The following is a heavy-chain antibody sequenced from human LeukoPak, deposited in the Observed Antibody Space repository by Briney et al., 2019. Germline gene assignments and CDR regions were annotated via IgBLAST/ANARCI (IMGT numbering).Heavy chain of an antibody. CDR2: VNTYSGNP. Sequence: ASVKVSCKTSGYTFTTYAVNWVRQAPGQGLEWMGWVNTYSGNPTYAQGFTGRFVFSLDTSVSTAYLQISSLKAEDTAVYYCAISRIAVTGTPLGYWGQGTLVIVSS. V-gene: IGHV7-4-1*02. CDR3: AISRIAVTGTPLGY. J-gene: IGHJ4*02. D-gene: IGHD6-19*01. CDR1: GYTFTTYA.